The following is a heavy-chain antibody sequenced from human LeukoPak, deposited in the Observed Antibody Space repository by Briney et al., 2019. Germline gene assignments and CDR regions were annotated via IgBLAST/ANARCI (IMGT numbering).Heavy chain of an antibody. CDR3: ARKGPRFRQQPPLPDY. CDR1: GGSISSYY. CDR2: IYYSGST. D-gene: IGHD6-13*01. V-gene: IGHV4-59*12. Sequence: SETLSLTCTVSGGSISSYYWSWIRQPPGKGLEWIGYIYYSGSTNHNPSLKSRVTISADTSKNQFSLKLSSVTAADTAVYYCARKGPRFRQQPPLPDYWGQGTLVTVSS. J-gene: IGHJ4*02.